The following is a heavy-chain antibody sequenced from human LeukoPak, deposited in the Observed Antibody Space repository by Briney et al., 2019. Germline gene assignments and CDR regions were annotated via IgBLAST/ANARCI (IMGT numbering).Heavy chain of an antibody. J-gene: IGHJ4*02. V-gene: IGHV3-30*18. Sequence: GGSLRLSCAASGFTFSSYGMHWVRQAPGKGLEWVAVISYDGSNKYYADSVKGRFTISRDNSKNTLYLQMNSLRAEDTAVYYCAKDLVSSSWTPLFDYWGQGTLVTVSS. CDR2: ISYDGSNK. CDR1: GFTFSSYG. CDR3: AKDLVSSSWTPLFDY. D-gene: IGHD6-13*01.